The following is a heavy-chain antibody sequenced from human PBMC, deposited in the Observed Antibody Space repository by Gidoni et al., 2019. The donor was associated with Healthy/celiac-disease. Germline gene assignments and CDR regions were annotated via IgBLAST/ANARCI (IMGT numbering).Heavy chain of an antibody. Sequence: QVQLVQSGAEVKKPGASVKVSCKASGYTFTGYYMHWVRQAPGQGLEWMGWINPNSGGTNNAQKFQGRVTMTRDTSISTAYMELSRLRSDDTAVYYCARDRYCSSTSCYGMDVWGQGTTVTVSS. CDR3: ARDRYCSSTSCYGMDV. CDR2: INPNSGGT. D-gene: IGHD2-2*01. J-gene: IGHJ6*02. CDR1: GYTFTGYY. V-gene: IGHV1-2*02.